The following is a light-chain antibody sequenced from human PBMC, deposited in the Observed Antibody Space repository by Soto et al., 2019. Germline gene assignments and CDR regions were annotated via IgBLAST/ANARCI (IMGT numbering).Light chain of an antibody. J-gene: IGKJ2*03. CDR3: QHLRTYPFS. CDR1: QDISTT. V-gene: IGKV1-9*01. Sequence: DIQLTQSPSFLSASVGDRVTVSCRASQDISTTLAWLQQKSVKGPQRLVYPASTLQDGVPSRFSGSGSGTYFTLTINNLQAEDFATYYCQHLRTYPFSFGQGTKL. CDR2: PAS.